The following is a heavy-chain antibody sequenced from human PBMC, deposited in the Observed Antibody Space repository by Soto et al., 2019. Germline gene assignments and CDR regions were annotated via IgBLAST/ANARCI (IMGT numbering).Heavy chain of an antibody. CDR3: ARDRVESGYPEYFQF. CDR2: ISYDGSNE. V-gene: IGHV3-30*03. Sequence: GGSLRLSCAASGFTFSSYGMHWVRQAPGKGLEWVAVISYDGSNEYYADSVKGRFTISRDNSKNTLYLQMNSLRAEDTAVYYCARDRVESGYPEYFQFWGQGTLVTVSS. J-gene: IGHJ1*01. CDR1: GFTFSSYG. D-gene: IGHD3-22*01.